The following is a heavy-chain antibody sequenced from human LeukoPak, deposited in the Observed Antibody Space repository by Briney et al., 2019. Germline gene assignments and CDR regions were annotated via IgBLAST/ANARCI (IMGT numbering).Heavy chain of an antibody. CDR1: GFTFSSYA. Sequence: GGSLRLACAAYGFTFSSYAMSWVRQAPGKGLEWVSAISGSGGSTYYADSVKGRFTISRDNSKNTLYLQMNSLRAEDTAVYYCAKDRGCSTSCYGEPDDAFDIWGQGTMVTVSS. D-gene: IGHD2-2*01. J-gene: IGHJ3*02. CDR2: ISGSGGST. V-gene: IGHV3-23*01. CDR3: AKDRGCSTSCYGEPDDAFDI.